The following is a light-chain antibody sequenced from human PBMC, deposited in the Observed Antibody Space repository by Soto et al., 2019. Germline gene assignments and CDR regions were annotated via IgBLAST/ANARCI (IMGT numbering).Light chain of an antibody. CDR2: GAS. J-gene: IGKJ3*01. Sequence: EIVMTQSPATLSVSPGERATLSCRASQSVSSNLAWYQQKPGQAPRLLIYGASTRATGIPARFSGSGSGTEFTLHMNSMKSEDFAVYYCQQYNNWPFTFGPGTKVDIK. V-gene: IGKV3-15*01. CDR1: QSVSSN. CDR3: QQYNNWPFT.